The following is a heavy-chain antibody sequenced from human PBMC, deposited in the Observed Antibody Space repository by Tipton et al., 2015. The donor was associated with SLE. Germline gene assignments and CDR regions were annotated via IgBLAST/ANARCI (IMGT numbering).Heavy chain of an antibody. CDR2: ISYDGSNK. CDR1: GFTFSNYD. J-gene: IGHJ5*02. CDR3: ANLGILVAPSGWFDP. V-gene: IGHV3-30*18. Sequence: VQLVQSGGGVVQPGRSLRLSCAASGFTFSNYDIHWVRQAPGKGLEWVAVISYDGSNKYYADSVKGRFTISRDNSKNTLYLQMNSLRVEDTAVYYCANLGILVAPSGWFDPWGQGTLVTVSS. D-gene: IGHD3-22*01.